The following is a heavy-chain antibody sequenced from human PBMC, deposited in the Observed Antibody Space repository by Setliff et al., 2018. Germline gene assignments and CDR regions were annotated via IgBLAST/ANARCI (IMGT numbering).Heavy chain of an antibody. D-gene: IGHD3-22*01. CDR3: ARDRPDPIGSYHPMFDL. CDR1: GFTFSNHW. Sequence: GGSLRLSCAVSGFTFSNHWMTWVRQAPGKGLEWVANINPDGSERYSVDSVRGRFTISRDNAKTSLYLQMDSLRAEDTAVYYCARDRPDPIGSYHPMFDLWGQGTLVTVSS. CDR2: INPDGSER. V-gene: IGHV3-7*01. J-gene: IGHJ4*02.